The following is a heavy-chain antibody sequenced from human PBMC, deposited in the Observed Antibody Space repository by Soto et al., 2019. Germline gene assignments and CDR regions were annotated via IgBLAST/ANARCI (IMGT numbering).Heavy chain of an antibody. D-gene: IGHD5-12*01. CDR3: ARDSPIGSTFSGYDAIDY. CDR2: IIPLLNIA. CDR1: GGPFSNDI. J-gene: IGHJ4*02. Sequence: QVQLVQSGAEVKKPGSSVKVSCKASGGPFSNDIITWVRQAPGQGLEWMGRIIPLLNIANYAQKFQGRVTINAXRSTXTXHMELNSLRSEDTAVYYCARDSPIGSTFSGYDAIDYWGQGTLVTVSS. V-gene: IGHV1-69*08.